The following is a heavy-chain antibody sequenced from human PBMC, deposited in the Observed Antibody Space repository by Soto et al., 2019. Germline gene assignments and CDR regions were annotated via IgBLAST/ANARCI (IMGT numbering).Heavy chain of an antibody. CDR3: ARDGWYSSGWELEPGFDY. V-gene: IGHV3-21*01. CDR1: GFTFSSYS. CDR2: ISSSSSYI. D-gene: IGHD6-19*01. Sequence: EVQLVESGGGLVKPGGSLRLSCAASGFTFSSYSMNWVRQAPGKGLEWVSSISSSSSYIYYADSVKGRFTISRDNAKNSLYLQMNSLRAEDTAVYYCARDGWYSSGWELEPGFDYWGQGTLVTVSS. J-gene: IGHJ4*02.